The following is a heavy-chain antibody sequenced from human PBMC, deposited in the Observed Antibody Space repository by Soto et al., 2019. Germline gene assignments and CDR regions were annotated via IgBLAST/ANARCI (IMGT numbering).Heavy chain of an antibody. CDR2: ISSSGSTI. Sequence: GGSLRLSCAASGFTFSDYYMSWIRQAPGKGLEWVSYISSSGSTIYYADSVKGRFTISRDNAKNSLYLQMNSLTAEDTAVYYCATIVAVGTSTHWYFDLWGRGTLVTVSS. D-gene: IGHD2-2*01. J-gene: IGHJ2*01. CDR3: ATIVAVGTSTHWYFDL. V-gene: IGHV3-11*01. CDR1: GFTFSDYY.